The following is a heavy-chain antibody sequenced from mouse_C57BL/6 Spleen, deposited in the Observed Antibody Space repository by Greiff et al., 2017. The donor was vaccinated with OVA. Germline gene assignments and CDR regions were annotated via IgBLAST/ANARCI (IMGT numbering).Heavy chain of an antibody. CDR2: IYPGGGDT. CDR1: GYAFSSSW. D-gene: IGHD2-14*01. Sequence: VQLQQSGPELVKPGASVKISCKASGYAFSSSWMHWVKQRPGKGLEWLGRIYPGGGDTNYNGKFTGKATLTAGKSSSTAYRQLSSLTSEDSAVYFWARDAYYRMDYWGQGTSGTVSS. J-gene: IGHJ4*01. CDR3: ARDAYYRMDY. V-gene: IGHV1-82*01.